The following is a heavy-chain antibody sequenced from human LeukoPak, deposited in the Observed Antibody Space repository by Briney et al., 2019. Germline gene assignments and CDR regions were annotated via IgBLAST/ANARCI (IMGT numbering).Heavy chain of an antibody. CDR2: INHSGST. V-gene: IGHV4-34*01. J-gene: IGHJ4*02. CDR1: GGSSSGYY. D-gene: IGHD5-24*01. CDR3: ANLRTGMATIR. Sequence: PSETLSLTCAVYGGSSSGYYWSWLRQPPGKGLEWIGEINHSGSTNYNPSLKSRVTISVDTSKNQFSLKLSSVTAADTAVYYCANLRTGMATIRWGQGTLVTVSS.